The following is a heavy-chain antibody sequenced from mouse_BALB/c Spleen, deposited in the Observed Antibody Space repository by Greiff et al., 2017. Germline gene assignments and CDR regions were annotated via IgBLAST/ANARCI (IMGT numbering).Heavy chain of an antibody. CDR3: ARGYDEAWFAY. V-gene: IGHV1S56*01. CDR2: IYPGNVNT. CDR1: GYTFTSYY. D-gene: IGHD2-14*01. Sequence: VQLQQSGPELVKPGASVRISCKASGYTFTSYYIHWVKQRPGQGLEWIGWIYPGNVNTKYNEKFKGKATLTADKSSSTAYMQLSSLTSEDSAVYFCARGYDEAWFAYWGQGTLVTVSA. J-gene: IGHJ3*01.